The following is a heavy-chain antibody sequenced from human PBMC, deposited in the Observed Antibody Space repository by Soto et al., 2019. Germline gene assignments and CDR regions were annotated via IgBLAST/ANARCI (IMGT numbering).Heavy chain of an antibody. Sequence: SETLSLTCTVSGGSISSSSYYWGWIRQPPGKGLEWIGSIYYSGSTYYNPSLKSRVTISVDTSKNQFSLKLSSVTAADTAVYYCARTGPNISSIYDILTVYYPYNWFAPGGQGTLVTVP. CDR1: GGSISSSSYY. CDR3: ARTGPNISSIYDILTVYYPYNWFAP. CDR2: IYYSGST. D-gene: IGHD3-9*01. V-gene: IGHV4-39*01. J-gene: IGHJ5*02.